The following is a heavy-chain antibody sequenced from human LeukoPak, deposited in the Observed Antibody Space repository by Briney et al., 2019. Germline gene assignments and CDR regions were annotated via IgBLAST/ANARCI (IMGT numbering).Heavy chain of an antibody. V-gene: IGHV4-39*01. CDR3: ARTRYYYGSRSYGAPYYFDY. D-gene: IGHD3-10*01. J-gene: IGHJ4*02. CDR1: GGSISSNSYY. Sequence: SETLSLTCTVSGGSISSNSYYWGWIRQPPGKGLEWIGSIYYSGSTYYNPSLKNRLTLSVDTSKNQFSLKLSSVTAADTAVYYCARTRYYYGSRSYGAPYYFDYWGQGTLVTVSS. CDR2: IYYSGST.